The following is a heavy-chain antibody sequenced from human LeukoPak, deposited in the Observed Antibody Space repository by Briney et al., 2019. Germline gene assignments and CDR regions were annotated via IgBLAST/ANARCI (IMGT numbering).Heavy chain of an antibody. J-gene: IGHJ4*02. CDR2: IKEGGGDK. D-gene: IGHD3-10*01. Sequence: GSLRLSCAASGFTFSSFWMTWVRQAPGKGLEWVASIKEGGGDKYYMDSVKGRFTISRDNGKNSLYLQINSLRAEDTAVYYCARDTYRFDDFWGQGTLVTVSS. CDR1: GFTFSSFW. V-gene: IGHV3-7*01. CDR3: ARDTYRFDDF.